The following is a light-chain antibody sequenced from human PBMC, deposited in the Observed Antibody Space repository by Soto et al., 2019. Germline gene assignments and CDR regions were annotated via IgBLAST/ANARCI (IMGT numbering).Light chain of an antibody. J-gene: IGKJ5*01. CDR3: QQYCSSSNT. CDR2: VAS. CDR1: QSVSNDY. V-gene: IGKV3-20*01. Sequence: EIVLAQSPGTLSLSPGQGATLSCKASQSVSNDYLVCYQQKPGQAPRVLIYVASRRTTGIPDRFSGSGSETYFTLTISRLEPEDFAVYYWQQYCSSSNTFGQVTRLEIK.